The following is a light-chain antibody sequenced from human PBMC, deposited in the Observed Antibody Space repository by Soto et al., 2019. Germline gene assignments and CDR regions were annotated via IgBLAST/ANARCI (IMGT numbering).Light chain of an antibody. Sequence: STQSPSSLSASVVDRVTITFRASQYSTKYLALYQQKPLKAPNLLIYDASTLHSGVPSRFSGTGTGTEFTLTISSLQPEDCATYSCQQYNPYNSFGEGTKVDIK. J-gene: IGKJ2*03. V-gene: IGKV1-9*01. CDR2: DAS. CDR1: QYSTKY. CDR3: QQYNPYNS.